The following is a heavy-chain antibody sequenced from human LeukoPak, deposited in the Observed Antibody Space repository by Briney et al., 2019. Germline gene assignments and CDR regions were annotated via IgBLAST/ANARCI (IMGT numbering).Heavy chain of an antibody. CDR2: IYPGDSDT. CDR1: GYSFTSYW. J-gene: IGHJ4*02. CDR3: ARRYCSSTSCYLGFDY. Sequence: GESLQISCKGSGYSFTSYWIGWVRQMLGKGLEWMGIIYPGDSDTRYSPSFQGQVTISADKSISTAYLQWSSLKASDTAMYYCARRYCSSTSCYLGFDYWGQGTLVTVSS. D-gene: IGHD2-2*01. V-gene: IGHV5-51*01.